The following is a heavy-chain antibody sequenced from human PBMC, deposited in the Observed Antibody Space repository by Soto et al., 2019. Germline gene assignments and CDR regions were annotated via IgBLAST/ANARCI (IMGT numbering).Heavy chain of an antibody. CDR2: IIPIFGTA. CDR1: GGTFSSYA. D-gene: IGHD4-17*01. J-gene: IGHJ4*02. Sequence: SVKVSCKASGGTFSSYAISWVRQAPGQGLEWMGGIIPIFGTANYAQKFQGRVTIAADESTSTAYMELSSLRSEDTAVYYCARSDDYGDLASPKVDYWGQGTLVTVSS. V-gene: IGHV1-69*13. CDR3: ARSDDYGDLASPKVDY.